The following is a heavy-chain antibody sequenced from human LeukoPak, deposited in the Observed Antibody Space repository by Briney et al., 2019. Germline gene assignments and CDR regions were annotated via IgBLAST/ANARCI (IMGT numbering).Heavy chain of an antibody. D-gene: IGHD3-22*01. J-gene: IGHJ4*02. CDR2: ISGSGGST. CDR1: GFSFSSYA. V-gene: IGHV3-23*01. Sequence: HPGGSLRLSCAASGFSFSSYAMSWVRQAPGKGLEWVSAISGSGGSTYYADSVKGRFTISRDNSKNTLYLQMNSLRAEDTAVYYCAKMAYYDSSGYYFDYWGQGTLVTVSS. CDR3: AKMAYYDSSGYYFDY.